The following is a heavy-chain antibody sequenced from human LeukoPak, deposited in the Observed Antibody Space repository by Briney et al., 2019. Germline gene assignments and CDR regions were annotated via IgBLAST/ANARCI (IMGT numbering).Heavy chain of an antibody. Sequence: GESLKISCKGSGYSFTSYWIGWVRQMPGKGLEWMGSIDPGDSDTRYSPSFQGQVTISVDKSISTAYLQWSSLKASDTAMYYCARRSYYDTSGYYCDYWGQGTLVTVSS. D-gene: IGHD3-22*01. V-gene: IGHV5-51*01. CDR1: GYSFTSYW. CDR3: ARRSYYDTSGYYCDY. J-gene: IGHJ4*02. CDR2: IDPGDSDT.